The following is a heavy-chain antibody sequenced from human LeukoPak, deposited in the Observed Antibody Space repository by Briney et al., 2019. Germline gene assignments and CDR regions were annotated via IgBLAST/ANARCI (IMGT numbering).Heavy chain of an antibody. Sequence: SETLSLTCTVYGGSFSGYYWSWIRQPPGKGLEWIGYIYYSGSTNYNPSLKSRVTISVDTSKNQFSLKLSSVTAADTAVYYCARSPLYSSGWGHFDYWGQGTLVTVSS. CDR2: IYYSGST. V-gene: IGHV4-59*01. D-gene: IGHD6-19*01. CDR1: GGSFSGYY. CDR3: ARSPLYSSGWGHFDY. J-gene: IGHJ4*02.